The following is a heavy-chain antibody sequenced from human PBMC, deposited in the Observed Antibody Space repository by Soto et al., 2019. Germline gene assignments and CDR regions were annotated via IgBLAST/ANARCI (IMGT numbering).Heavy chain of an antibody. Sequence: RASVKVSCKASGYTFTSYAMHWVRQAPGQRLEWMGWINAGNGNTKYSQKFQGRVTITRDTSASTAYMELSSLRSEDTAVYYCARTLTRTTVTTLAYWGQGTLVTVSS. CDR3: ARTLTRTTVTTLAY. CDR1: GYTFTSYA. CDR2: INAGNGNT. D-gene: IGHD4-17*01. V-gene: IGHV1-3*01. J-gene: IGHJ4*02.